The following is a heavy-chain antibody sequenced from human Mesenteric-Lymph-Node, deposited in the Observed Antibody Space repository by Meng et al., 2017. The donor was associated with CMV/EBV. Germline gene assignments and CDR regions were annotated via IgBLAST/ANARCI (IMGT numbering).Heavy chain of an antibody. CDR2: IYSGGSST. J-gene: IGHJ4*02. CDR3: AKDIGFGRSSGGSFDY. CDR1: GFTFSSYA. V-gene: IGHV3-23*03. D-gene: IGHD6-25*01. Sequence: GESLKISCAASGFTFSSYAMSWVRQAPGKGLEWVSVIYSGGSSTYYADSVKGRFTISRDNSKNTLYLQMHSLRADDTAVYYCAKDIGFGRSSGGSFDYWGQGVLVTVSS.